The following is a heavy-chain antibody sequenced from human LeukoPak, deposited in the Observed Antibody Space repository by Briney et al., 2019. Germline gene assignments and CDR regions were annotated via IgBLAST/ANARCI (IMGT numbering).Heavy chain of an antibody. D-gene: IGHD2-2*01. CDR3: AREYYDIVVVPAILGGYNWFDP. J-gene: IGHJ5*02. CDR1: GGSISSYY. V-gene: IGHV4-4*07. Sequence: SETLSLTCTVSGGSISSYYWSWIRQPAGKGLEWIGRIYTSGRTNHNPSLKSRVTMYVDTSKNQFSLKLSYVTAADTAVYYCAREYYDIVVVPAILGGYNWFDPWGQGTLVTVSS. CDR2: IYTSGRT.